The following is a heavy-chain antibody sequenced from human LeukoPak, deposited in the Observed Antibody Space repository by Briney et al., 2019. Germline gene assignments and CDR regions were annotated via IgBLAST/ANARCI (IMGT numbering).Heavy chain of an antibody. CDR3: AKDWDLTTVTTHDY. CDR2: NSGSGGST. Sequence: GGSLRLSCAASGFTFSSYAMSWVRQAPGKGLEWVSANSGSGGSTYYADSVKGRFTISRDNSKNTLYLQMNSLRAEDTAVYYCAKDWDLTTVTTHDYWGQGTLVTVSS. CDR1: GFTFSSYA. D-gene: IGHD4-11*01. V-gene: IGHV3-23*01. J-gene: IGHJ4*02.